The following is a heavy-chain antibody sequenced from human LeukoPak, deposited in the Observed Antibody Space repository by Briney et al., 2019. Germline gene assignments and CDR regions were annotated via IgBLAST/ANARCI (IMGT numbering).Heavy chain of an antibody. CDR1: GFSVNDNY. V-gene: IGHV3-53*01. D-gene: IGHD4-17*01. CDR3: ARTNPVYGDYDY. Sequence: GGSLRLSCAVSGFSVNDNYMSWVRQAPGKGLQWVSVMFPDGRTYYADSVKGRFAISRDLARNTLLLQMHSLRADDTAVHYCARTNPVYGDYDYWGQGTLVTVSS. CDR2: MFPDGRT. J-gene: IGHJ4*02.